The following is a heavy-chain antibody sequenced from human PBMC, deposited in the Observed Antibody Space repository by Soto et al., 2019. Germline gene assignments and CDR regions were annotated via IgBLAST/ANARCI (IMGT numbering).Heavy chain of an antibody. J-gene: IGHJ3*02. CDR3: ARVGALYGALQIHHDFDI. CDR2: ISAYNGNT. V-gene: IGHV1-18*01. CDR1: GYTFTIYG. D-gene: IGHD3-16*01. Sequence: GASVKVSCKASGYTFTIYGISWVRQAPGQGLEWMGWISAYNGNTNYAQKLQGRVTMTTDTSTSTAYMELRSLRSDDTAVYYCARVGALYGALQIHHDFDIWGQGTMVTVS.